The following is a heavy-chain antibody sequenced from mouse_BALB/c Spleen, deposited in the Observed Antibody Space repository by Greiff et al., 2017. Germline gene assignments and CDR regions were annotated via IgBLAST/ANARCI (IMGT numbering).Heavy chain of an antibody. J-gene: IGHJ4*01. D-gene: IGHD2-10*01. CDR3: ARRPLLSRYAMDY. V-gene: IGHV5-15*02. CDR1: GFTFSDYG. Sequence: EVMLVESGGGLVQPGGSRKLSCAASGFTFSDYGMAWVRQAPGKGPEWVAFISNLAYSIYYADTVTGRFTISRENAKNTLYLEMSSLRSEDTAMYYCARRPLLSRYAMDYWGQGTSVTVSS. CDR2: ISNLAYSI.